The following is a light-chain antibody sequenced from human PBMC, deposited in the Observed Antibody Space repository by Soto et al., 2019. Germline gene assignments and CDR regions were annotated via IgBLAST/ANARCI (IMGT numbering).Light chain of an antibody. CDR1: SSDVGAYNY. CDR3: TSYGSNNNSCV. V-gene: IGLV2-8*01. CDR2: EVS. Sequence: QSALTQPPSASGSPGQSVTISCTGTSSDVGAYNYVSWYQQHPGKAPKLLIYEVSKRPSGVPDRFSGSKSGNTASLTVSGLQVEDEADYYCTSYGSNNNSCVFGTRTKLTVL. J-gene: IGLJ1*01.